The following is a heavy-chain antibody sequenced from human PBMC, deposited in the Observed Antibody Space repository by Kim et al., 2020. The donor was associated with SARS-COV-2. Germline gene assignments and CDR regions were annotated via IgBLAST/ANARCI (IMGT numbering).Heavy chain of an antibody. CDR1: GYTFTGYY. Sequence: ASVKVSCKASGYTFTGYYMHWVRQAPGQGLEWMGRINPNSGGTNYAQKFQGRVTMTRDTSISTAYMELSRLRSDDTAVYYCARARGDGYNYCDYWGQGTLVTVSS. J-gene: IGHJ4*02. V-gene: IGHV1-2*06. D-gene: IGHD5-12*01. CDR3: ARARGDGYNYCDY. CDR2: INPNSGGT.